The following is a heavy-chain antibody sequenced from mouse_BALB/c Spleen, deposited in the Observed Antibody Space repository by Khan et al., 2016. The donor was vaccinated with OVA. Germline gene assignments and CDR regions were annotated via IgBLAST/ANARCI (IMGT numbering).Heavy chain of an antibody. CDR3: ARNRNGYCDD. Sequence: VQLKQSGPGLVQPSQSLSITCTVSGFSLTSYGVHWVRQSPGKGLEWLGVIWSGGITDYNATFISRLSISKDISKSQVFFKMNRLHPNDTAIYYCARNRNGYCDDWGQGTTLTVAS. CDR2: IWSGGIT. V-gene: IGHV2-2*02. J-gene: IGHJ2*01. CDR1: GFSLTSYG. D-gene: IGHD1-1*02.